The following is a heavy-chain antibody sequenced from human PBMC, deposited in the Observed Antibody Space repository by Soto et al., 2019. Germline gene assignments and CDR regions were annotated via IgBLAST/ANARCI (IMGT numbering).Heavy chain of an antibody. V-gene: IGHV4-30-4*01. CDR3: AREGGESSDGLYYFDS. D-gene: IGHD3-16*01. CDR1: GGSTSSDNY. J-gene: IGHJ4*02. Sequence: SETLSLTCTVSGGSTSSDNYWSWIRQPPGKGLEWIGHIYYSGNTDYNPSLKSRLAISIDTSKNQFSLKLSSVTAADTAVYFCAREGGESSDGLYYFDSWGQGSLVTSPQ. CDR2: IYYSGNT.